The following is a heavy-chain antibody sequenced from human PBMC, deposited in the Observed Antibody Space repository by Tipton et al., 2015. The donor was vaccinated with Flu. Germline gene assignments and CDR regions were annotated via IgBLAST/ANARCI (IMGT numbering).Heavy chain of an antibody. CDR2: IYSSGST. J-gene: IGHJ4*02. V-gene: IGHV4-4*07. Sequence: TLSLTCTVSGTSIIDDYWSWVRQTDGKGLEWIGRIYSSGSTKYSPAFKSRVTLSVDTSKNQFSLNLSSVTASDTALYFCARCSGSGTDVIYDYWGQGTLVTVSS. CDR1: GTSIIDDY. D-gene: IGHD3-10*02. CDR3: ARCSGSGTDVIYDY.